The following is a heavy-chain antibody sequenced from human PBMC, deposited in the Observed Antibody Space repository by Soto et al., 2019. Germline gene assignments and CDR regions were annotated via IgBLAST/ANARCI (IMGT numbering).Heavy chain of an antibody. CDR1: GYTFTSYD. V-gene: IGHV1-8*01. CDR2: MNPTSGNT. Sequence: GASVEVSCKASGYTFTSYDFNWVRQATGQGLEWLGWMNPTSGNTGYAQRFQGRVAMTTDTSTSTAYMELRSLRSDDTAVYYCARENHYYDSIITYGMDVWGQRTTVTESS. D-gene: IGHD3-22*01. CDR3: ARENHYYDSIITYGMDV. J-gene: IGHJ6*02.